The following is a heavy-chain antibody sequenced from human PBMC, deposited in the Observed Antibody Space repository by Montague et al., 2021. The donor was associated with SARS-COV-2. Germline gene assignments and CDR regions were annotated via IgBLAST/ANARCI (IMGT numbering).Heavy chain of an antibody. Sequence: SETLSLTCAVYGGSFSDYHWTWIRQSPGEGQEWIGQINHGGSTKYNPSLKSRVTISIDTSKKQFSLKLTSVTAADTAVYYCARGAPGYWGQGTLVTVSS. CDR2: INHGGST. D-gene: IGHD1-1*01. J-gene: IGHJ4*02. CDR3: ARGAPGY. CDR1: GGSFSDYH. V-gene: IGHV4-34*01.